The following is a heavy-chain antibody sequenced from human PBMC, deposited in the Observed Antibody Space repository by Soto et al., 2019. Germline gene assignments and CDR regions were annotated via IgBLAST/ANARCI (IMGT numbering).Heavy chain of an antibody. J-gene: IGHJ6*02. CDR1: GYTFTSYD. V-gene: IGHV1-8*01. CDR3: ASAVTTKPYYYYGMDV. D-gene: IGHD4-17*01. CDR2: MNPNSGNT. Sequence: ASVKVSCKASGYTFTSYDINWVRQATGQGLEWMGWMNPNSGNTGYVQKFQGRVTMTRNTSISTAYMELSSLRSEDTAVYYCASAVTTKPYYYYGMDVWGQGTTVTVSS.